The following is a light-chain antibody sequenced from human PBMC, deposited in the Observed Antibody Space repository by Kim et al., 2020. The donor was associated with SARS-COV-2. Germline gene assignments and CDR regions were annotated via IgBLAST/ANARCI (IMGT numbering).Light chain of an antibody. V-gene: IGLV2-8*01. CDR2: DVT. CDR1: SSDVGRYNY. Sequence: GQPVDIYCTGTSSDVGRYNYVSWYQHHPGRAPKLIIYDVTKRPTGVPDRFSGSKSGNTASLTVSGLQAEDEADYYCSSYAGRNDLVFGGGTQLTVL. CDR3: SSYAGRNDLV. J-gene: IGLJ2*01.